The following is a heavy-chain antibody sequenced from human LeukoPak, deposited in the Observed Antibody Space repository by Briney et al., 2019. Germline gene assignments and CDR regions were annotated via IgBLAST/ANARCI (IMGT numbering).Heavy chain of an antibody. Sequence: GGSLRLSCAASGFTFSSYGMHWVRQAPGKGLEWVAVISYDGSNKYYADSVKGRFTISRDNSKNTLYLQMNSLRAEDTAVYYCARLPSYYDSSGSPLTFDYWGQGTLVTVSS. CDR2: ISYDGSNK. CDR1: GFTFSSYG. CDR3: ARLPSYYDSSGSPLTFDY. J-gene: IGHJ4*02. V-gene: IGHV3-30*03. D-gene: IGHD3-22*01.